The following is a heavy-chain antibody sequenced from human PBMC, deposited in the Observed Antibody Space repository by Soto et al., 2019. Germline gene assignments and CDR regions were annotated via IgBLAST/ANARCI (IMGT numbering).Heavy chain of an antibody. V-gene: IGHV3-9*01. CDR2: ISWNSGSI. D-gene: IGHD1-20*01. CDR3: AKDIRSITATGSYYYGMDV. Sequence: EVQLVESGGGLVQPGRSLRLSCAASGFTFDDYAMHWVRQAPGKGLEWVSGISWNSGSIGYADAVKGRFTISRDNAKNSLYLQMSGLRAEDTALYYCAKDIRSITATGSYYYGMDVWGQGTTVTVSS. CDR1: GFTFDDYA. J-gene: IGHJ6*02.